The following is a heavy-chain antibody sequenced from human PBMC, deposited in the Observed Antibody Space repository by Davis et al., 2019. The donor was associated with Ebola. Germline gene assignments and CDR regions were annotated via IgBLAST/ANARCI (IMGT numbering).Heavy chain of an antibody. J-gene: IGHJ5*02. CDR2: IYYTGST. CDR3: AREAWYYYDSSGYYPRWFDP. V-gene: IGHV4-59*11. Sequence: MPSETLSLTCIVSGGSIGTHYWTWIRQPPGKGLEWIGYIYYTGSTNYNPSLKSRVTISVDTSKNQFSLKLSSVTAADTAVYYCAREAWYYYDSSGYYPRWFDPWGQGTLVTVSS. CDR1: GGSIGTHY. D-gene: IGHD3-22*01.